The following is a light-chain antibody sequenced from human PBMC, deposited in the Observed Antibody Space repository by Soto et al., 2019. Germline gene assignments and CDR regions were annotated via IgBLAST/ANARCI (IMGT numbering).Light chain of an antibody. CDR1: QSISSW. J-gene: IGKJ1*01. CDR3: QQANSFPPT. CDR2: AAS. V-gene: IGKV1-12*01. Sequence: DIQMTKSPSSVSASVGDTVTITCRASQSISSWLAWYQQKPGKAPKLLIYAASTLQSGVPSRFSGSGFGTDFTLTITSLQPENFATYYFQQANSFPPTFGQGTKVDIK.